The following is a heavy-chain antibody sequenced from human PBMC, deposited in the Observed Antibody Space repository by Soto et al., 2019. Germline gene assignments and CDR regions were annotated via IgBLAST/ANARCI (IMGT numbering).Heavy chain of an antibody. CDR3: ANSGYSSGRPFDY. J-gene: IGHJ4*02. CDR1: GGSFSGYY. CDR2: INHSGST. V-gene: IGHV4-34*01. Sequence: PSETLSLTCAVYGGSFSGYYWSWIRQPPGKGLEWIGEINHSGSTNYNPSLKSRVTISVDTSKNQFSLKLSSVTAADTAVYYCANSGYSSGRPFDYWGQGTLVTVSS. D-gene: IGHD6-19*01.